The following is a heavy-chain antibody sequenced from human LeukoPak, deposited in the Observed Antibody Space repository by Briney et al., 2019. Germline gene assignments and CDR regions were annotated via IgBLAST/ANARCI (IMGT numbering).Heavy chain of an antibody. V-gene: IGHV4-34*01. Sequence: PSETLSLTCAVYGGSVSGYYWSWIRQPPGKGLEWIGEINDSGSTNYNPSLRSRVTMSVDTSKNQISLNLRSVTAADTAVYYCARQPLICTSTSCYAFDIWGQGTMVTVSS. J-gene: IGHJ3*02. CDR3: ARQPLICTSTSCYAFDI. CDR1: GGSVSGYY. D-gene: IGHD2-2*01. CDR2: INDSGST.